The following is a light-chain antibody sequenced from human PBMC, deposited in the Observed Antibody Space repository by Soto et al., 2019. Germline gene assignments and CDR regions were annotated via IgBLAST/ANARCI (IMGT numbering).Light chain of an antibody. J-gene: IGKJ5*01. CDR1: QGISRW. CDR2: AAS. CDR3: QQLDSSPLT. V-gene: IGKV1-12*01. Sequence: DIQMTQSPSSVSASVGDRVTITCRASQGISRWLAWYQKKPGRAPKLLIYAASSLQSGVPLRFSGSGSGTDFTLSISSLQPEDVATYYCQQLDSSPLTFGQGTRLEIK.